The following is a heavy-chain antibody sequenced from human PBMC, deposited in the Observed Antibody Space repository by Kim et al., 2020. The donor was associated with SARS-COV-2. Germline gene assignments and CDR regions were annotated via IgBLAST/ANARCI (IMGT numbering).Heavy chain of an antibody. Sequence: SETLSLTCTVSGGSVSSGSYYWSWIRQPPGKGLEWIGYIYYSGSTNYNPSLKSRVTISVDTSKNQFSLKLSSVTAADTAVYYCARDRGRGQQLGGRYWYFDLWGRGTLVTVSS. V-gene: IGHV4-61*01. CDR1: GGSVSSGSYY. CDR3: ARDRGRGQQLGGRYWYFDL. J-gene: IGHJ2*01. CDR2: IYYSGST. D-gene: IGHD6-13*01.